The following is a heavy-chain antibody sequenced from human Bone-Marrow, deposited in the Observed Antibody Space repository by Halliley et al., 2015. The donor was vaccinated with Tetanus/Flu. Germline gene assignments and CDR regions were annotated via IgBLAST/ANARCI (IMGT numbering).Heavy chain of an antibody. Sequence: MPGKGLEWMGIIYPDGSAPKYSPPFQGQVTISVDKSINTASLQWSSLKPSDTAMYFCARVPTGWGQGTLVTVSS. V-gene: IGHV5-51*01. CDR2: IYPDGSAP. J-gene: IGHJ4*02. D-gene: IGHD7-27*01. CDR3: ARVPTG.